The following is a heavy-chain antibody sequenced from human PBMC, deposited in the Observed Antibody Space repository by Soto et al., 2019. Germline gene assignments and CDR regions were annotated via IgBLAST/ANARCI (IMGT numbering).Heavy chain of an antibody. CDR3: AKTCSRGSCYSSYYYGMDV. CDR2: INPNSGGT. J-gene: IGHJ6*02. CDR1: QYTFTDFY. V-gene: IGHV1-2*02. Sequence: ASLKVSCKASQYTFTDFYIHWVRQAPGQGLEWMGRINPNSGGTNSPQKFQGRVTMTRDTSINTSYLGLSSLGSDNTAVNYCAKTCSRGSCYSSYYYGMDVWGQGTTVTASS. D-gene: IGHD2-15*01.